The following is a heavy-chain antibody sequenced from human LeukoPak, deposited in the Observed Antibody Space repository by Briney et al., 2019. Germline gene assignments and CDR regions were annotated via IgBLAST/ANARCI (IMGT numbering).Heavy chain of an antibody. Sequence: SGGSLRLSCAASGFTFSNYALHWVRQAPGKGLEWVAVISYDGSYKYYADSVKGRFTISRDNSKNTVYLQMNSLRAEDTAVYYCARGARKGDDYGGFFDYWGQGTLVTVSS. V-gene: IGHV3-30*04. CDR2: ISYDGSYK. CDR1: GFTFSNYA. J-gene: IGHJ4*02. D-gene: IGHD4-23*01. CDR3: ARGARKGDDYGGFFDY.